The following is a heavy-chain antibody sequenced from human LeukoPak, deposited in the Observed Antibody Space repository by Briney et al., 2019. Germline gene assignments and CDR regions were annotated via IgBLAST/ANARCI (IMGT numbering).Heavy chain of an antibody. CDR2: INSDGSST. D-gene: IGHD5-24*01. CDR3: ATEMAAMVY. CDR1: GFTFSSYW. J-gene: IGHJ4*02. V-gene: IGHV3-74*01. Sequence: PGRSLRLSCAASGFTFSSYWMHWVRQAPGKGLVWVSHINSDGSSTSYADSVKGRFTISRDNAKNTLYLQMNSLRAEDTAVYYCATEMAAMVYWGQGTLVTVSS.